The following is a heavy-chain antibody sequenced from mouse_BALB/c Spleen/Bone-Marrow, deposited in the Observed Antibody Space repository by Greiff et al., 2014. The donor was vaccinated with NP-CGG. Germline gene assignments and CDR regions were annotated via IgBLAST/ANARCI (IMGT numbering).Heavy chain of an antibody. J-gene: IGHJ2*01. V-gene: IGHV1-69*02. CDR2: IYPSDSYT. Sequence: QVQLKESGAELVRPGASVKLSCKASGYTFTSYWINWVKQRPGQGLEWIGNIYPSDSYTNYNQKFKDKATLTVDKSSSTAYMQLSSPTSEDSAVYYCTRSYGSSYEYYFDYWGQGTTLTVCS. CDR3: TRSYGSSYEYYFDY. CDR1: GYTFTSYW. D-gene: IGHD1-1*01.